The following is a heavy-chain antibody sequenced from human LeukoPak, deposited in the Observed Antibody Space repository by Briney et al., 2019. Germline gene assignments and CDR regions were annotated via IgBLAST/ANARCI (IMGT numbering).Heavy chain of an antibody. CDR3: ARDRGLAAAGNDY. J-gene: IGHJ4*02. CDR2: INTNAGNP. Sequence: RASAKVSCKASGYTFTSYAMSWVRQAPGQGLEWMGRINTNAGNPTYAQGFTGRFVFSLDTSVSTAYLQISSLKAEDTAVYYCARDRGLAAAGNDYWGQGTLVTVSS. V-gene: IGHV7-4-1*02. D-gene: IGHD6-13*01. CDR1: GYTFTSYA.